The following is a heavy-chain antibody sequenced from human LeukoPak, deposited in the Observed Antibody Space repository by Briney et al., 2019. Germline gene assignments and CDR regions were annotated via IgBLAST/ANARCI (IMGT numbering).Heavy chain of an antibody. CDR2: ISSSSSYI. V-gene: IGHV3-21*01. CDR3: ARDRNIAAAGSWFVP. J-gene: IGHJ5*02. D-gene: IGHD6-13*01. CDR1: GFTFSSYS. Sequence: GGSLRLSCAASGFTFSSYSMNWVRQAPGKGLEWVSSISSSSSYIYYADSVKGRFTISRDNAKNSLYLQMNSLRAEDTAVYYCARDRNIAAAGSWFVPWVQGTLVTVSS.